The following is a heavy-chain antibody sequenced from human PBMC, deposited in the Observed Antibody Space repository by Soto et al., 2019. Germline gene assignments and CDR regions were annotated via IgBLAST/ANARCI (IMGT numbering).Heavy chain of an antibody. J-gene: IGHJ6*02. CDR1: GFTFSNYA. V-gene: IGHV3-23*01. CDR3: AKEGDIQDFWSGYRLDV. Sequence: PGGSLRLSCAATGFTFSNYAMSWVRQAPGKGLEWVSAINYSGKTTYNADSVKGRFTISRDNSKNTLYLQMNSLRAEDTAAYYCAKEGDIQDFWSGYRLDVWGQGTTVTVSS. D-gene: IGHD3-3*01. CDR2: INYSGKTT.